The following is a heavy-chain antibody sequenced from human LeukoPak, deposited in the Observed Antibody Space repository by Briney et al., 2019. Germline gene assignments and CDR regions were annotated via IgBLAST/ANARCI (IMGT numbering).Heavy chain of an antibody. CDR1: GYTFTSYD. V-gene: IGHV1-8*01. CDR3: ARGLHDPRYGDYENY. CDR2: MNPNSGNT. J-gene: IGHJ4*02. Sequence: ASVKVSCKASGYTFTSYDINWVRQATGRGLEWMGWMNPNSGNTGYAQKFQGRVTMTRNTSISTAYMELSSLRSEDTAVYYCARGLHDPRYGDYENYWGQGTLVTVSS. D-gene: IGHD4-17*01.